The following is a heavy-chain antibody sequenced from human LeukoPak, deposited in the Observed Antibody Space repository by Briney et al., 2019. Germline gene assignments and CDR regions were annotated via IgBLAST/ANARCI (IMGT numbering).Heavy chain of an antibody. V-gene: IGHV3-30*03. Sequence: PGGSLRLSCAASGFTFSSYGMHWVRQAPGKGLEWVAVISYGGSNKYYADSVKGRFTISRDNSKNTLYLQMNSLRAEDTAVYYCARDSSSWYYFDYWGQGTLVTVSS. J-gene: IGHJ4*02. CDR1: GFTFSSYG. D-gene: IGHD6-13*01. CDR3: ARDSSSWYYFDY. CDR2: ISYGGSNK.